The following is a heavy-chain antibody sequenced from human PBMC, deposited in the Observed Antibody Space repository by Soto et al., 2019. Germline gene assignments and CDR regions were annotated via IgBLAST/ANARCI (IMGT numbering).Heavy chain of an antibody. D-gene: IGHD6-19*01. V-gene: IGHV4-4*07. Sequence: QVQLQESGPGLVKPSETLSLTCTVSGGSMTGYFWSWIRQPAGKALEWIGHVCNSGNTYYNPSLASQITMAVDTSKRQFSLKLKSVTAEDTAVYYCARTHWVSGTEYWGQGILVTVSS. CDR2: VCNSGNT. J-gene: IGHJ4*02. CDR1: GGSMTGYF. CDR3: ARTHWVSGTEY.